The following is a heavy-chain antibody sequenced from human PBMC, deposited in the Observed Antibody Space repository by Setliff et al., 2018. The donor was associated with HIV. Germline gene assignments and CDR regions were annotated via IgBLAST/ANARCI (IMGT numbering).Heavy chain of an antibody. CDR1: GGSISSYY. CDR2: IYTSGST. D-gene: IGHD3-22*01. CDR3: ARGLSFYDPGVFVY. V-gene: IGHV4-4*09. J-gene: IGHJ4*02. Sequence: TSETLSLTCTVSGGSISSYYWSWIRQPPGKGLEWIGYIYTSGSTNYNPSLKSRVTISVDTSKNQFSLKLSSVTAADTAVYYCARGLSFYDPGVFVYWGQGTLVTVSS.